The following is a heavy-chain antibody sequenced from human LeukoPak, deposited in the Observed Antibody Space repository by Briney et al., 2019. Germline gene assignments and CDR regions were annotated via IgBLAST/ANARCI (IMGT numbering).Heavy chain of an antibody. CDR2: INHSGST. CDR1: GGAFSGYY. J-gene: IGHJ1*01. CDR3: ARGPRYCSGGSCYLVVITTWQYFQH. D-gene: IGHD2-15*01. Sequence: SETLSLTCAVYGGAFSGYYWNWIRQPPGKGLEWIGEINHSGSTNYNPSLKSRVTISVDTSKNQFSLKLSSVTAADTAVYYCARGPRYCSGGSCYLVVITTWQYFQHWGQGTLVTVSS. V-gene: IGHV4-34*01.